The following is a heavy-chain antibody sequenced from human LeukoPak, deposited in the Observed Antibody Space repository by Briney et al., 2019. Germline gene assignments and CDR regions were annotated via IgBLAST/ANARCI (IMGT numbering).Heavy chain of an antibody. CDR1: GFTFDDYG. Sequence: GRSLRLSCAASGFTFDDYGMSWVRQAPGKGLEWVSGINWNGISTGYADSVKGRFTISRDNAKNSPYLQMNSLRAEDTALYYCARSLRYFDWSPGGYYYYMDVWGKGTTVTVSS. D-gene: IGHD3-9*01. J-gene: IGHJ6*03. CDR2: INWNGIST. CDR3: ARSLRYFDWSPGGYYYYMDV. V-gene: IGHV3-20*04.